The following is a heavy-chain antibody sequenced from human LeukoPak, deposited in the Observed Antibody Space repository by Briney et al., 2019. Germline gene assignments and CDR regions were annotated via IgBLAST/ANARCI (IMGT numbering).Heavy chain of an antibody. CDR1: GYTFTTYY. J-gene: IGHJ4*02. D-gene: IGHD3-10*01. Sequence: ASVKFSCKASGYTFTTYYMHWVRQAPGQGLEWMGKINPSGGLTWYSQKFEDRVTMTRDTSTSTVYMELSSLRSDDTAVYYCARGVSMGRGGITSRPPHYFDYWGQGTLVTVSS. CDR2: INPSGGLT. V-gene: IGHV1-46*01. CDR3: ARGVSMGRGGITSRPPHYFDY.